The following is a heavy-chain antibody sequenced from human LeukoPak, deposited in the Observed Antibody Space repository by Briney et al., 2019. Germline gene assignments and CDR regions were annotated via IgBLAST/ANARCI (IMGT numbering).Heavy chain of an antibody. V-gene: IGHV1-2*04. CDR1: GYTFTGYY. D-gene: IGHD2-8*01. J-gene: IGHJ6*02. Sequence: ASVKVSCKASGYTFTGYYMHWVRQAPGQGLEWMGWINPNSGGTNYAQKFQGWVTMTRDTSISTAYMELSSLRSEDTAVYYCARDRGYCTNGVCYGGYYYYYCMDVWGQGTTVTVSS. CDR3: ARDRGYCTNGVCYGGYYYYYCMDV. CDR2: INPNSGGT.